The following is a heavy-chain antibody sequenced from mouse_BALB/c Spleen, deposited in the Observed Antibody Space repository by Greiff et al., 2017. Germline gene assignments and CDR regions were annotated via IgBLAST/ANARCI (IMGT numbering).Heavy chain of an antibody. D-gene: IGHD1-3*01. CDR1: GYTFTDYE. V-gene: IGHV1-15*01. Sequence: QVQLQQSGAELVRPGASVTLSCKASGYTFTDYEMHWVKQTPVHGLEWIGAIDPETGGTAYNQKFKGKATLTADKSSSTAYMELRSLTSEDSAVYYCTRWDNSAWFAYWGQGTLVTVSA. CDR2: IDPETGGT. J-gene: IGHJ3*01. CDR3: TRWDNSAWFAY.